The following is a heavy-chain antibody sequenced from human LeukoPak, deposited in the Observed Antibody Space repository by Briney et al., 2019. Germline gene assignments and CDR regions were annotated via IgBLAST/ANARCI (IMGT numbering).Heavy chain of an antibody. J-gene: IGHJ4*02. CDR3: ARVTGSIGY. V-gene: IGHV1-8*01. Sequence: ASVKVSCKASGYTFTNYDINWVRQATGQGLEWMGWMNPKSGYTGYAQKFQGRVTMTRDTSISTAYMELGSLRSEDTAVYYCARVTGSIGYWGQGTLVTVSS. CDR1: GYTFTNYD. D-gene: IGHD1-26*01. CDR2: MNPKSGYT.